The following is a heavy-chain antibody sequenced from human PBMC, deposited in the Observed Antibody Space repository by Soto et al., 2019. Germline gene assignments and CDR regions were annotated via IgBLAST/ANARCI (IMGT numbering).Heavy chain of an antibody. Sequence: ASVKVSCKASGGTFSSHAISWVRQAPGQGLEWMGGIIPIFGTANYAQKFQGRVTITADKSTSTAYMELSSLRSEDTAVYYCAVLLRSGMDVWGQGTTVTVSS. V-gene: IGHV1-69*06. J-gene: IGHJ6*02. D-gene: IGHD3-22*01. CDR2: IIPIFGTA. CDR1: GGTFSSHA. CDR3: AVLLRSGMDV.